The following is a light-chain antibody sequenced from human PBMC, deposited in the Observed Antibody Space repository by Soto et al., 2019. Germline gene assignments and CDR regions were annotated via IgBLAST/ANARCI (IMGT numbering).Light chain of an antibody. CDR3: QQYGSSRT. V-gene: IGKV3-20*01. CDR2: GAS. CDR1: QSVSSSY. J-gene: IGKJ1*01. Sequence: ESVLTQSPGTLSLSPGERATLSCRASQSVSSSYLAWYQQKPGHAPRLLIYGASSRATGIPDRFSGSGSGTDFTLPISRLEPDDFAVYYFQQYGSSRTFGQGTKVEI.